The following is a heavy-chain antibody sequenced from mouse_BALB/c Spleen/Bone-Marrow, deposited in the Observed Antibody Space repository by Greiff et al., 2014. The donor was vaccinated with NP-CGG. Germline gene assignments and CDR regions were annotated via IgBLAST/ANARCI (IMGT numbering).Heavy chain of an antibody. J-gene: IGHJ2*01. D-gene: IGHD1-1*01. V-gene: IGHV14-3*02. CDR3: ARYYYGSSYFDY. CDR1: GFNIKDTY. Sequence: EVQVVESGAELVKPGASVKLSCTASGFNIKDTYMHWVKQRPEQGLEWIGRIDPANGNTKYDPKFQGRATITADTSSNTAYLQLSSLTSEDTAVYYRARYYYGSSYFDYWGQGTTLTVSS. CDR2: IDPANGNT.